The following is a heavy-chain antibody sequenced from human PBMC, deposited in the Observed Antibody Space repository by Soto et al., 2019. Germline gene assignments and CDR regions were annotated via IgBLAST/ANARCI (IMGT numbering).Heavy chain of an antibody. CDR2: LIPIFGSA. CDR3: ATQAVAGATGHGMDV. J-gene: IGHJ6*02. CDR1: GGTFNNYG. Sequence: QVPLVQSGAEVKKPGSSVKVSCKASGGTFNNYGISWVRQAPGQGLEWMGGLIPIFGSAKYTEFFRGRITITADTATSTAYMELSSLKSEDTAVYYCATQAVAGATGHGMDVWGQGTTVTVSS. D-gene: IGHD6-13*01. V-gene: IGHV1-69*06.